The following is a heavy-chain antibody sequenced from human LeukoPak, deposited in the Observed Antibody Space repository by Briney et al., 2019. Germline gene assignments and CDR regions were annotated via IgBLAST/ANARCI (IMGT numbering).Heavy chain of an antibody. Sequence: SETLSLTCTVSSGSISSYYWSWVRQPPGKGLEWIGYIYYSGSTNYNPSLKSRVTISVDTSKNQFSLKLSSVTAADTAVYYCARAWYNWNDVYYGMDVWGQGTTVTVSS. CDR1: SGSISSYY. J-gene: IGHJ6*02. CDR2: IYYSGST. V-gene: IGHV4-59*01. CDR3: ARAWYNWNDVYYGMDV. D-gene: IGHD1-20*01.